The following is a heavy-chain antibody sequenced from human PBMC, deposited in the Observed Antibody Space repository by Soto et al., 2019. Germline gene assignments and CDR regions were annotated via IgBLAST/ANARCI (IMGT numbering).Heavy chain of an antibody. D-gene: IGHD1-26*01. Sequence: EVQLVESGGGLVQPGGSLKLSCAASGYTFSDSAMHWVRQASGKGLEWVGRIRSKANNYATVYAASVKGRFTISRDDSRNTAYLQMNSLKTEDTAVYYCARLWSEREPNFDYWGRGTLVSVSS. J-gene: IGHJ4*02. CDR1: GYTFSDSA. CDR2: IRSKANNYAT. V-gene: IGHV3-73*02. CDR3: ARLWSEREPNFDY.